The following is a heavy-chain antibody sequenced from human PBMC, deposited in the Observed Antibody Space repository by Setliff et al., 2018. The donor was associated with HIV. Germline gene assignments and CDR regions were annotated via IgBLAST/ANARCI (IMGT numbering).Heavy chain of an antibody. D-gene: IGHD2-2*01. J-gene: IGHJ4*02. Sequence: SETLSLTCTVSGGSIATTTYYWGWIRQPPGKGLEWIRTIYYRSNSHYNPSPKSRVTISVDTAKNQFSLHLTSVTPADTALYYCARHGDAFVVPADVWGQGTLVTVSS. CDR2: IYYRSNS. CDR3: ARHGDAFVVPADV. CDR1: GGSIATTTYY. V-gene: IGHV4-39*01.